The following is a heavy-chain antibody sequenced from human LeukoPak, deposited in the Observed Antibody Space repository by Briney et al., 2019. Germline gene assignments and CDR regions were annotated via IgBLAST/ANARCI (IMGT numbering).Heavy chain of an antibody. Sequence: GGSLRLSCAASGFTFSSYAMSWVRQAPGKGLEWVSAISGSGGSTYYADSVKGRFTISRDNSKNTLYLQMNSLRAEDTAVYYCAKKAPRPYCSGGSCPVDYWGQGTLVTVSS. D-gene: IGHD2-15*01. CDR3: AKKAPRPYCSGGSCPVDY. CDR1: GFTFSSYA. CDR2: ISGSGGST. J-gene: IGHJ4*02. V-gene: IGHV3-23*01.